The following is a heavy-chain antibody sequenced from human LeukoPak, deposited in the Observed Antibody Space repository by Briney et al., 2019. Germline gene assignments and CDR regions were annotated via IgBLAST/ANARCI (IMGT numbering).Heavy chain of an antibody. CDR2: IYSGGST. V-gene: IGHV3-53*05. CDR1: GFTVSSNY. Sequence: PGGSLRLSCAASGFTVSSNYMSWVRQAPGKGLEWVSVIYSGGSTYYADSVKGRFTISRDNSKNTLYLQMNSLRSEDTAVYYCARDRRAAAGYRSFDYWGQGTLVTVSS. D-gene: IGHD6-13*01. CDR3: ARDRRAAAGYRSFDY. J-gene: IGHJ4*02.